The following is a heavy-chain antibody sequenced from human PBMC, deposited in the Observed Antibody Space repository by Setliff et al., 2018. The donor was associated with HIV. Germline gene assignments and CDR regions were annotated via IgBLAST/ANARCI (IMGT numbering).Heavy chain of an antibody. J-gene: IGHJ4*02. CDR2: IYTSGRT. CDR3: ARLIDVRIFDY. Sequence: SETLSLTCTVSGASVSSGHYYWSWIRQPAGKELEWLGRIYTSGRTNHNPSFEGRVTISADTSKNQFSLKLNSVTAADTAVYYCARLIDVRIFDYWGQGTLVTVSS. CDR1: GASVSSGHYY. V-gene: IGHV4-61*02.